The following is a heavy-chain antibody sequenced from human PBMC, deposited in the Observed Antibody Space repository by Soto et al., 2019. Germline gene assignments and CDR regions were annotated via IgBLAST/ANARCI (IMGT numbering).Heavy chain of an antibody. V-gene: IGHV4-59*01. D-gene: IGHD3-22*01. CDR1: GGSISSYY. J-gene: IGHJ6*02. CDR2: IYYSGST. CDR3: AGLDSSGYYYYYYGMDV. Sequence: SETLSLTCTVSGGSISSYYWSWIRQPPGKGLEWIGYIYYSGSTNYNPSLKSRVTISVDTSKNQFSLKLSSVTAADTAVYYCAGLDSSGYYYYYYGMDVWGQGTTVTVSS.